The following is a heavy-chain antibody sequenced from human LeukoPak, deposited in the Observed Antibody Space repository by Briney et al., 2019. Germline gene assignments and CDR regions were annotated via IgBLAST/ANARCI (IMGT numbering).Heavy chain of an antibody. CDR1: GFTFSSYG. CDR2: ISYDGSNR. CDR3: ARDRSQWFDP. V-gene: IGHV3-30*03. Sequence: GGSLRLSCAVSGFTFSSYGMHWVRQAPGKGLEWVAVISYDGSNRYYADSVKGRFTISRDTSKNTLYLQMNSLRTEDTAVYYCARDRSQWFDPWGQGTLVTVSS. J-gene: IGHJ5*02.